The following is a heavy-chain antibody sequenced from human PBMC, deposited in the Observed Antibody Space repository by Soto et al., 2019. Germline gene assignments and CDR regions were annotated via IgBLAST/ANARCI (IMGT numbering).Heavy chain of an antibody. CDR3: ARDHGLHLGELSAYYYYYMDV. J-gene: IGHJ6*03. D-gene: IGHD3-16*02. V-gene: IGHV3-74*01. CDR2: INSDGSST. Sequence: PGGSLRLSCAASGFTFSSYWMHWVRQAPGKGLVWVSRINSDGSSTSYADSVKGRFTISRDNAKNTLYLQMNSLRAEDTAVYYCARDHGLHLGELSAYYYYYMDVWGKGTTVTVSS. CDR1: GFTFSSYW.